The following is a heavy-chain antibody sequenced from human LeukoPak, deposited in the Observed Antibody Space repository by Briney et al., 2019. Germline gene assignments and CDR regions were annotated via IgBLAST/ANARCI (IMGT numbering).Heavy chain of an antibody. D-gene: IGHD6-13*01. J-gene: IGHJ6*03. CDR2: ISYEGSNK. V-gene: IGHV3-30*04. CDR1: GFTFSSYA. Sequence: GGSLRLSCAASGFTFSSYAMHWVRHAPGKGLEWVAVISYEGSNKYYADSVKGRFTISRDNSKNTLYLQMNSLRAEDTAVYYCARGGIAAAGTIRVYYYYYYYMDVWGKGTTVTVSS. CDR3: ARGGIAAAGTIRVYYYYYYYMDV.